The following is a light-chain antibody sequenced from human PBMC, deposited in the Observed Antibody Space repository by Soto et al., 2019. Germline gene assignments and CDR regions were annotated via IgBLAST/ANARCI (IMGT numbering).Light chain of an antibody. CDR3: QQRSNWPPNT. Sequence: IVLTQSPATLSVSPGERATLSCRASQSVSSNLAWHQQRPGQAPRLLIYGASTRATGVPARFSGGGSGTEFTLTITSLQSEDFAVYYCQQRSNWPPNTFGQGTKLEIK. CDR1: QSVSSN. J-gene: IGKJ2*01. CDR2: GAS. V-gene: IGKV3D-15*01.